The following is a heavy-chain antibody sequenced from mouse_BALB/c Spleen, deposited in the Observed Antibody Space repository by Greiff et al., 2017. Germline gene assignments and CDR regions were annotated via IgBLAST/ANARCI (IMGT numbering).Heavy chain of an antibody. J-gene: IGHJ3*01. CDR3: ARPYYRYDWFAY. V-gene: IGHV14-3*02. CDR1: GFNIKDTY. Sequence: VQLKQSGAELVKPGASVKLSCTASGFNIKDTYMHWVKQRPEQGLEWIGRIDPANGNTKYDPKFQGKATITADTSSNTAYLQLSSLTSEDTAVYYCARPYYRYDWFAYWGQGTLVTVSA. CDR2: IDPANGNT. D-gene: IGHD2-14*01.